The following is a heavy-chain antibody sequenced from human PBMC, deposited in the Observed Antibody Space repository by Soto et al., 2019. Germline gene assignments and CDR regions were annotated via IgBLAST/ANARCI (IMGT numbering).Heavy chain of an antibody. Sequence: LKISCKGSGYSFTSYWISWVRQMPGKGLEWMGRIDPSDSYTNYSPSFQGHVTISADKSISTAYLQWSSLKASDTAMYYCARLRASPPQPDYWGQGTLVTVSS. V-gene: IGHV5-10-1*01. CDR1: GYSFTSYW. J-gene: IGHJ4*02. CDR3: ARLRASPPQPDY. CDR2: IDPSDSYT. D-gene: IGHD4-17*01.